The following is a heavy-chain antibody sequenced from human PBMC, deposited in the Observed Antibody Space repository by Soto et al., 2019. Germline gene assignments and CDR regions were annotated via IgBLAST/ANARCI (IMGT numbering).Heavy chain of an antibody. J-gene: IGHJ4*02. Sequence: GASVKVSCKASGGTFSSYAISWVRQAPGQGLEWMGGIIPIFGTANYAQKFQGRVTITADESTSTAYMELSSLRSEDTAVYYCARDGTLVGATRYYFDYWGQGTLVTVSS. CDR2: IIPIFGTA. V-gene: IGHV1-69*13. CDR3: ARDGTLVGATRYYFDY. D-gene: IGHD1-26*01. CDR1: GGTFSSYA.